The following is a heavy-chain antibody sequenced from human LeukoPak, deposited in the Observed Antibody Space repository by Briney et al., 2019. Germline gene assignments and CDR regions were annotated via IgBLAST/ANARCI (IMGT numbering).Heavy chain of an antibody. Sequence: PGGSLRLSCAASGFTFSSYWMSCVRQAPGKGLEWVANIKQDGSEKYYVDSVKGRFTISRDNAKNSLYLQMNSLRAEDTAVYYCARDQIYCSSSSCHWEPFDYWGQGTLVTVSS. D-gene: IGHD2-2*01. CDR3: ARDQIYCSSSSCHWEPFDY. CDR2: IKQDGSEK. CDR1: GFTFSSYW. V-gene: IGHV3-7*05. J-gene: IGHJ4*02.